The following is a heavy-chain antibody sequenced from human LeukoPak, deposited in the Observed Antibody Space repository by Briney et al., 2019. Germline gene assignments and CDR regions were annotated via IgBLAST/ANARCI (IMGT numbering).Heavy chain of an antibody. J-gene: IGHJ4*02. D-gene: IGHD3-3*01. CDR2: VCGSGGST. CDR1: GFTFSSYA. V-gene: IGHV3-23*01. CDR3: AKAGRFLEWLFSYY. Sequence: GGSLRLSCAASGFTFSSYAMSWVRQAPGKGLEWVSAVCGSGGSTYYADSGKGRFTISRDNSKNTLYLQMNSLRAEDTAVYYCAKAGRFLEWLFSYYWGQGTLVTVSS.